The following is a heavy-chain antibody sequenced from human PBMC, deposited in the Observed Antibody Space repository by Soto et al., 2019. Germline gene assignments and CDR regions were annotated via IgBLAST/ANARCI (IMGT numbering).Heavy chain of an antibody. V-gene: IGHV1-3*01. CDR1: GYTFTSYA. CDR2: INAGNGNT. CDR3: ARANSGWYSGYYGMGV. D-gene: IGHD6-19*01. Sequence: SVKVSCKASGYTFTSYAMHWVRQAPGQRLEWMGWINAGNGNTKYSQKFQGRVTITRDTSASTAYMELSSLRSEDTAVYYCARANSGWYSGYYGMGVWGQGTTVTVSS. J-gene: IGHJ6*02.